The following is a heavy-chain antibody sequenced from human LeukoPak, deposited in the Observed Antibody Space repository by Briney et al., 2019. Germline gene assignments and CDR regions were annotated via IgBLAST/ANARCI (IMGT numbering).Heavy chain of an antibody. CDR2: IYSGGST. CDR1: GFTFSSYW. Sequence: GGSLRLSCAASGFTFSSYWMHWVRQAPGKGLVWVSVIYSGGSTYYADSVKGRFTISRDNSKNTLYLQMNSLRAEDTAVYYCARDLSGSGYYYMDVWGKGTTVTISS. V-gene: IGHV3-66*01. J-gene: IGHJ6*03. D-gene: IGHD3-10*01. CDR3: ARDLSGSGYYYMDV.